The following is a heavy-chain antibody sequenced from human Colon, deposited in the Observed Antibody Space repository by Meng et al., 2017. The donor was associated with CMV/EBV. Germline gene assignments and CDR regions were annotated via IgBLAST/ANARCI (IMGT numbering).Heavy chain of an antibody. CDR3: GRILWSAVPAAIDY. CDR2: ISAHNGNT. D-gene: IGHD2-2*01. J-gene: IGHJ4*02. CDR1: GYSLTSHG. V-gene: IGHV1-18*01. Sequence: ATVKVSCKASGYSLTSHGISWVRQATGQGLEWMGWISAHNGNTNSAQKFQGRVTMTTDTSRSTAYMEPRSLRSDDTAVYYCGRILWSAVPAAIDYWGLGTLGTVSS.